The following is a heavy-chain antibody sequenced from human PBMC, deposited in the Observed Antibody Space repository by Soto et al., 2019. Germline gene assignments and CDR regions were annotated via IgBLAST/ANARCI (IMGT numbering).Heavy chain of an antibody. V-gene: IGHV1-69*13. CDR2: IIPIFGTA. J-gene: IGHJ4*02. CDR3: ARSHPYYDSSGYYFDY. Sequence: SGKVSCKATGGAFSSYAISWVRQAPGQGLEWMGGIIPIFGTANYAQKFQGRVTITADESTSTAYMELSSLRSEDTAVYYCARSHPYYDSSGYYFDYWGQGTLVPVSS. CDR1: GGAFSSYA. D-gene: IGHD3-22*01.